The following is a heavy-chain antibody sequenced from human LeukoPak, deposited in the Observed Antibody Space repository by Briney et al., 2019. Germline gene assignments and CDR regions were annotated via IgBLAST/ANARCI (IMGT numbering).Heavy chain of an antibody. V-gene: IGHV4-39*01. J-gene: IGHJ4*02. CDR1: GGSISSNSYY. CDR3: ARQRYSSSSLDY. CDR2: IYYSGST. D-gene: IGHD6-6*01. Sequence: SETLSLTCTVSGGSISSNSYYWGWIRQPPGKGLEWIGSIYYSGSTYYNPSLKSRVAISVDASKNQFSLKLSSVTAADTAVYYCARQRYSSSSLDYWGQGTLVTVSS.